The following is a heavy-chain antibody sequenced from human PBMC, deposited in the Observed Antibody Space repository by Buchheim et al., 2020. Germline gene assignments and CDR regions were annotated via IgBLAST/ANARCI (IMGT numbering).Heavy chain of an antibody. V-gene: IGHV3-30*04. CDR3: ASHSKAVAGTGGDFDY. J-gene: IGHJ4*02. Sequence: QVQLVESGGGVVQPGRSLRLSCAASGFTFSSYAMRWVRQAPGKGLEWVAVISYDGSNKYYADSVKGRFTISRDNSKNTLYLQMNSLRAEDTAVYYCASHSKAVAGTGGDFDYWGQGTL. D-gene: IGHD6-19*01. CDR2: ISYDGSNK. CDR1: GFTFSSYA.